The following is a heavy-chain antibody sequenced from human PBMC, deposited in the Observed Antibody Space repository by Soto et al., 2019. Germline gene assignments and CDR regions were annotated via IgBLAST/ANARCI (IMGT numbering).Heavy chain of an antibody. D-gene: IGHD5-12*01. J-gene: IGHJ4*02. CDR1: GFTFSSSW. CDR2: IWYDGSNK. CDR3: ARGGIIVATKSYLFDY. V-gene: IGHV3-33*08. Sequence: VGSLRLSCAASGFTFSSSWMHWVCQAPEKGLEWVAVIWYDGSNKYYADSVKGRFTISRDNSKNTLYLQMNSLRAEDTAVYYCARGGIIVATKSYLFDYWGQGTLVTVSS.